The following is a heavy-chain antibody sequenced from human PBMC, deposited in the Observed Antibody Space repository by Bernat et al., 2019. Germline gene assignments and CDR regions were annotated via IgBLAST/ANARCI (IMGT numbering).Heavy chain of an antibody. Sequence: QVQLVESGGGVVQPGTSLRLSCAASGFMFNTYGMLWVRLAPGKGLEWVAVISYDGTTKHYIESVRDRFTISRDDSKNTLYLQMNSLRAEDTAVYYWGRDHRDLLYSWGQGTLVTVSS. J-gene: IGHJ4*02. V-gene: IGHV3-33*01. CDR3: GRDHRDLLYS. CDR2: ISYDGTTK. CDR1: GFMFNTYG.